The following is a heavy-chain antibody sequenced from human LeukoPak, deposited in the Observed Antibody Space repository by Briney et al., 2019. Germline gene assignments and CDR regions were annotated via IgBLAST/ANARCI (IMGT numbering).Heavy chain of an antibody. CDR2: INLNTGDT. CDR1: GFTFIGYY. Sequence: ASVKVSCKASGFTFIGYYMHWVRQAPGQGLEWMGWINLNTGDTDYAPKFQGRVTMTRDTSITTAYVQLSWLRYDDTAVYYCARDQPALDYWGRGTLVTVSS. V-gene: IGHV1-2*02. CDR3: ARDQPALDY. J-gene: IGHJ4*02.